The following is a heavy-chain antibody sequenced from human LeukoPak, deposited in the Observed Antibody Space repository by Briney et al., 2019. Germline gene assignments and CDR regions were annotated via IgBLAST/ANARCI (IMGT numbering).Heavy chain of an antibody. CDR2: INWNGGST. CDR3: ARFPAHFRYSSSWSTYYGMDV. J-gene: IGHJ6*02. V-gene: IGHV3-20*01. CDR1: GFTFDDYG. D-gene: IGHD6-13*01. Sequence: GGSLRLSCAASGFTFDDYGMSWVRQAPGKGLEWVSGINWNGGSTGYADSVKGRFTISRDNAKNSLYLQMNSLRAEDTALYHCARFPAHFRYSSSWSTYYGMDVWGQGTTVTVSS.